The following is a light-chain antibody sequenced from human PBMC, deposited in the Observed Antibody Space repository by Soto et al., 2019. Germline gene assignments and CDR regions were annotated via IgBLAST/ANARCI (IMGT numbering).Light chain of an antibody. CDR3: VSYTSSTTYV. J-gene: IGLJ1*01. CDR1: KNDIGVYDF. Sequence: QSVLTQPPSASGSPGQSVTISCTGTKNDIGVYDFVSWYQHHPGKAPRLIIYEVVQRPSGVPDRFSGSKSGNTASLTVSGLQAADEADYYCVSYTSSTTYVFGTGTKLTVL. CDR2: EVV. V-gene: IGLV2-8*01.